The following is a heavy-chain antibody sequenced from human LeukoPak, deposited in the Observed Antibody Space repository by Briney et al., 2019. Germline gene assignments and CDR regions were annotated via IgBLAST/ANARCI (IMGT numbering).Heavy chain of an antibody. J-gene: IGHJ3*02. CDR2: IIPGGSA. V-gene: IGHV4-34*12. Sequence: SSETLSLTCAVYGGSFRGYYWSWIRQPPAKGLEWIGEIIPGGSASYSPSLKSRVTMSVDTSKNQFSLKLNSMTAADTAVYYCARHLTGQRAFDIWGQGTMVTVSS. CDR1: GGSFRGYY. CDR3: ARHLTGQRAFDI.